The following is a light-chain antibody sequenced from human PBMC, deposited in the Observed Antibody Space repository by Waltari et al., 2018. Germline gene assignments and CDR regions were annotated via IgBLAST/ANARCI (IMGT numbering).Light chain of an antibody. CDR2: WAS. V-gene: IGKV4-1*01. CDR3: QQYYKTPS. Sequence: DIVMTQSPGSLVVSLGERATINCKSGQDILYNSNNKNYLAWYQHKPGQSPKLLFYWASTRASGVPDRFSGSGSGTDFTRTISRVQAEDVAIYYCQQYYKTPSFGGGTKVE. J-gene: IGKJ4*01. CDR1: QDILYNSNNKNY.